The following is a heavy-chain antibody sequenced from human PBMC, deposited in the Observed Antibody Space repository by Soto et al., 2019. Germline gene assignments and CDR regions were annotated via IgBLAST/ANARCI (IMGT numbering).Heavy chain of an antibody. Sequence: PSETLSLTCAVYGGSFSGYYWSWIRQPPGKGLEWIGEINHSGGTNYNPSLKSRVTISVDTSKNQFSLKLSSVTAADTAVYYCARGRYDFWSGYNWFDPWGQGTLVTVSS. CDR1: GGSFSGYY. J-gene: IGHJ5*02. CDR2: INHSGGT. CDR3: ARGRYDFWSGYNWFDP. D-gene: IGHD3-3*01. V-gene: IGHV4-34*01.